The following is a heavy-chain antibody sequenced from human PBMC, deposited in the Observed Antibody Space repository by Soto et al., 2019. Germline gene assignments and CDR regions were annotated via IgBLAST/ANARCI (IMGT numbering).Heavy chain of an antibody. D-gene: IGHD3-22*01. V-gene: IGHV4-59*01. CDR2: IYYSGST. J-gene: IGHJ4*01. CDR1: GGSISSYY. Sequence: PSETLSLTCTVSGGSISSYYWSWIRQPPGKGLEWIGYIYYSGSTNYNPSLKSRVTISVETSKNQFSLKLGSVTLSSADTAVYFCARVRLLPHPAADFWGQGTLVTVSS. CDR3: ARVRLLPHPAADF.